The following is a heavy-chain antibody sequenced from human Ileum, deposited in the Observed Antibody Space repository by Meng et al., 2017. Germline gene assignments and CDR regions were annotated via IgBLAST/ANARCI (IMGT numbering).Heavy chain of an antibody. CDR3: ARAPKYCTNAVCSRPLDS. D-gene: IGHD2-8*01. J-gene: IGHJ4*02. CDR2: IYSNGNT. Sequence: QVQLQESGPRLVKPSQTLSLPCNVSGGSISRGDYYWSWVRQSPGKGPEWIGYIYSNGNTYSNPSLRGRLMISIDTSKNQFSLKLSSVTAADTAVYYCARAPKYCTNAVCSRPLDSWGQGTLVTVSS. V-gene: IGHV4-30-4*01. CDR1: GGSISRGDYY.